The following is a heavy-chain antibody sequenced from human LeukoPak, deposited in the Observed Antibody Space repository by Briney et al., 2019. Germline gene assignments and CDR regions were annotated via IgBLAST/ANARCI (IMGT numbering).Heavy chain of an antibody. CDR2: IYSGGST. Sequence: GGSLRLSCAASGFTVSSNYMSWVRQAPGKGLEWVSVIYSGGSTYYADSVKGRFTISRDNFKNTLYLQMNSLRAEDTAVYYCASRYCSSTSCYGVYFDYWGQGTLVTVSS. D-gene: IGHD2-2*01. CDR3: ASRYCSSTSCYGVYFDY. V-gene: IGHV3-66*01. CDR1: GFTVSSNY. J-gene: IGHJ4*02.